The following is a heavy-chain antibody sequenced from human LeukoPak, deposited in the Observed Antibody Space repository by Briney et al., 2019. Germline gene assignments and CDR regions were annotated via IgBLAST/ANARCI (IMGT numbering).Heavy chain of an antibody. CDR2: INHSGST. Sequence: PSETLSLTCAVYGGSFSGYYWSWIRQPPGKGLEWIGEINHSGSTNYSPSLKSRVTISVDTSKNQFSLKLSSVTAADTAVYYCARLDYGDYQDYWGQGTLVTVSS. V-gene: IGHV4-34*01. CDR1: GGSFSGYY. CDR3: ARLDYGDYQDY. J-gene: IGHJ4*02. D-gene: IGHD4-17*01.